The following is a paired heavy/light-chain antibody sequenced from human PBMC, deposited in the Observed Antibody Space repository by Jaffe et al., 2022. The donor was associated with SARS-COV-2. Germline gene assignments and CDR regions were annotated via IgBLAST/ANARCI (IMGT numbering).Light chain of an antibody. CDR2: TTS. J-gene: IGKJ1*01. V-gene: IGKV1-39*01. Sequence: DIQMTQSPSSLSASVGDRVTITCRASQTISRNLNWYQQKPGRAPNLLIYTTSSLQSGVPSRFSGSGSGTDFALTIRSLQPEDFATYYCQQSYTTPWTFGQGTKVEIK. CDR1: QTISRN. CDR3: QQSYTTPWT.
Heavy chain of an antibody. Sequence: EVQLVESGGGLVQPGGSLRLSCSASGITFSTYWMHWVRQAPGKGLVWVTRINGDGKSTNYADSVKGRFTISRDNAKNTLYLQMNSLRAEDTAVYYCAGEFSPGSYYPPAGYFDPWGQGTLVTVSS. CDR3: AGEFSPGSYYPPAGYFDP. D-gene: IGHD3-10*01. CDR2: INGDGKST. J-gene: IGHJ5*02. V-gene: IGHV3-74*01. CDR1: GITFSTYW.